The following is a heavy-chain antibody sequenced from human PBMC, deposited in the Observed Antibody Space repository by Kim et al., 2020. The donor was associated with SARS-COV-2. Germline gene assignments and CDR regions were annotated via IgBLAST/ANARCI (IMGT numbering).Heavy chain of an antibody. Sequence: GGSLRLSCAASGFTFSNAWMSWVRQAPGKGLEWVARIKSTTDGGTTDYAAPVKGRFTISRDDSKNTLYLQMNSLKTDDTAVYYYTTDLLAPYCGYYFDYWGQGTLVTVSS. J-gene: IGHJ4*02. CDR1: GFTFSNAW. CDR2: IKSTTDGGTT. V-gene: IGHV3-15*01. CDR3: TTDLLAPYCGYYFDY. D-gene: IGHD2-8*02.